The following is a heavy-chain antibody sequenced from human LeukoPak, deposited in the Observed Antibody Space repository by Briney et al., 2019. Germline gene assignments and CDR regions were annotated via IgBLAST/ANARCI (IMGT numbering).Heavy chain of an antibody. CDR2: IIPIFGTA. J-gene: IGHJ3*02. Sequence: ASVKVSCKASGGTFSSYAISWVRQAPGQGLEWMGGIIPIFGTANYAQKFQGRVTMTRDTSISTAYMELSRLRSDDTAVYYCARLTSWYNAFDIWGQGTMVTVSS. CDR3: ARLTSWYNAFDI. CDR1: GGTFSSYA. D-gene: IGHD6-13*01. V-gene: IGHV1-69*05.